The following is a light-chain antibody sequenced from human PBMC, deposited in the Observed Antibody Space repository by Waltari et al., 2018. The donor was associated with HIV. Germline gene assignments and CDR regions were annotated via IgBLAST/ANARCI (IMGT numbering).Light chain of an antibody. J-gene: IGLJ2*01. Sequence: QSALTQPPSVSGSPGQSVTISCTGTSSDIGDNSPVPWYRVSPGTAPKLIIYEVTHRPSGVPGRFSGSQSGNTASLTISGLQAEDEATYYCSSSITKITLVIFGGGTKLTVL. CDR2: EVT. V-gene: IGLV2-18*02. CDR3: SSSITKITLVI. CDR1: SSDIGDNSP.